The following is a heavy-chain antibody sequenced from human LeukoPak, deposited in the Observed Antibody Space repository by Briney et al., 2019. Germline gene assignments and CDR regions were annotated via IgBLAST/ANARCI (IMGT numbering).Heavy chain of an antibody. V-gene: IGHV3-30*01. Sequence: GGSLRLSCAASGFTFSSYAMHWVRQAPGKGLEWVAVISYDGSNKYYADSVKGRFAISRDNSKNTLYLQMNSLRAEDTAVYYCARDTYAYYSSSYYFDYWAREPWSTSPQ. CDR3: ARDTYAYYSSSYYFDY. CDR1: GFTFSSYA. J-gene: IGHJ4*02. CDR2: ISYDGSNK. D-gene: IGHD6-6*01.